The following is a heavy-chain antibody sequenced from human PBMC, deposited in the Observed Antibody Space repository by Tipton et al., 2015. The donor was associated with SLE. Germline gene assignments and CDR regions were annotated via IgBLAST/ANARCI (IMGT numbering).Heavy chain of an antibody. J-gene: IGHJ4*02. Sequence: TLSLTCNISGASISGGAYYWSWIRQHPGKGLEWIGDIQFSGSTYYNPSLKSRVSISVDTSKNEFSLMLNSVTAADTAVYYCATHADRVYWGQGTLVTVSS. CDR3: ATHADRVY. V-gene: IGHV4-31*03. CDR1: GASISGGAYY. CDR2: IQFSGST.